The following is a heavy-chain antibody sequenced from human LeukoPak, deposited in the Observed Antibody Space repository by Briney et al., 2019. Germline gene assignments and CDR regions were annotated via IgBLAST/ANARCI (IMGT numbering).Heavy chain of an antibody. V-gene: IGHV3-21*01. CDR2: ISSASSYK. D-gene: IGHD3-16*01. J-gene: IGHJ4*02. Sequence: GRSLRLSCAASGFTFSSYGMHWVRQAPGKGLEWVSYISSASSYKYYADSIKGRFTISRDNAKNSLYLQMISLRAEDTAVYYCARDEELGEWELPWDYWGQGTLVTVSS. CDR3: ARDEELGEWELPWDY. CDR1: GFTFSSYG.